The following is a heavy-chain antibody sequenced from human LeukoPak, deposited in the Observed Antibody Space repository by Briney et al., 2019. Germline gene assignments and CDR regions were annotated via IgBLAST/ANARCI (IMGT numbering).Heavy chain of an antibody. Sequence: GGSLRLSCAASGFTFDDYGMSWVRQAPGKGLEWVSTINWNGGRTGYADSVKGRFTISRDNAKNSLYLQMSSLRAEDTAFYYCAREQIYGDYGCWGQGTLVTVSS. CDR1: GFTFDDYG. CDR2: INWNGGRT. CDR3: AREQIYGDYGC. V-gene: IGHV3-20*04. D-gene: IGHD4-17*01. J-gene: IGHJ4*02.